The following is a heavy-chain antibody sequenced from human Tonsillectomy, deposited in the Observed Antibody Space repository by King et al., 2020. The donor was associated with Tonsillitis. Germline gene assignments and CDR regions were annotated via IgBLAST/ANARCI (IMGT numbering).Heavy chain of an antibody. CDR1: GFTFSSYA. D-gene: IGHD3-16*02. J-gene: IGHJ4*02. CDR2: ISYDGSNK. CDR3: GREQPLGESSNPCDY. V-gene: IGHV3-30*04. Sequence: VQLVESGGGVVQPGRSLRLSCAASGFTFSSYAMHWVRQAPGKGLEWVAVISYDGSNKQYADSVKGRFTVSRDNSKNTLYLQMNSLRAEETAVYYCGREQPLGESSNPCDYWGQGTLVTVSS.